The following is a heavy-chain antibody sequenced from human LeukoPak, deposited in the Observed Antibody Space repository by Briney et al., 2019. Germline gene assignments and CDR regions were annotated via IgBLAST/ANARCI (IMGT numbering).Heavy chain of an antibody. Sequence: PSETLSLTCTVSGGSISGSGYYWGWIRQPPGKGLEWIGTIYNSGSTCYNPSLNSRVTMSIDTSKNQFSLKLSSVTAADTAVYYCARTGNTAVPPYFDYWGQGALVTASS. V-gene: IGHV4-39*01. CDR3: ARTGNTAVPPYFDY. D-gene: IGHD3-10*01. CDR1: GGSISGSGYY. J-gene: IGHJ4*02. CDR2: IYNSGST.